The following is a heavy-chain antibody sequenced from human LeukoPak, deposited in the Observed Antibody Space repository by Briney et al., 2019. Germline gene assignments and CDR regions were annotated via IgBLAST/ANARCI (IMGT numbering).Heavy chain of an antibody. J-gene: IGHJ4*02. CDR3: AKSRDGHNHGLF. D-gene: IGHD5-24*01. Sequence: GKSLRLSCAASGFTFSGFGMHWVRQAPGKGLEWVAVIWYDGGTKYNEDSVKGRFTISKDNSKNMVYLQMNSLRVEDTGVYYCAKSRDGHNHGLFWGQGTLVTVSS. V-gene: IGHV3-33*06. CDR1: GFTFSGFG. CDR2: IWYDGGTK.